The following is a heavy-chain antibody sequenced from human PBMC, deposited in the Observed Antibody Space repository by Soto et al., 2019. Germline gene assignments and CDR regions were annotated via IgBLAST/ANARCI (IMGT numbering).Heavy chain of an antibody. CDR3: ARLGYAYCGGECTAPNYCSYAMDV. V-gene: IGHV5-51*01. D-gene: IGHD2-21*01. Sequence: PGESLKISCKGSGYSFTSYWIGWVRQMPGKGLEWMGIIYPGDSDTRYSPSLQGQVTISADKSISTAYLQWSRLKASDTAMYYCARLGYAYCGGECTAPNYCSYAMDVWGEGTTVTVYS. CDR2: IYPGDSDT. J-gene: IGHJ6*04. CDR1: GYSFTSYW.